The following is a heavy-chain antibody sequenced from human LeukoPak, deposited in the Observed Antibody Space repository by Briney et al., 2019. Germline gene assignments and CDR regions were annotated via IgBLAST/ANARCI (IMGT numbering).Heavy chain of an antibody. CDR3: ARDRFIAAAVRYFDY. J-gene: IGHJ4*02. V-gene: IGHV1-2*02. Sequence: ASVKVSCKASGYTFTGYYMHWVRQAPGQGLEWMGWINPNSGGTNYAQKFQGRVTMTRDTSISTAYMELSRLRSDDTAVYYCARDRFIAAAVRYFDYWGQGTLVTVSS. CDR1: GYTFTGYY. CDR2: INPNSGGT. D-gene: IGHD6-13*01.